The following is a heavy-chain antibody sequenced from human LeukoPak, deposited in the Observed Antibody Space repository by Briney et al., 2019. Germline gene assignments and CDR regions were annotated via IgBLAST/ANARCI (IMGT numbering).Heavy chain of an antibody. V-gene: IGHV4-61*02. Sequence: PPQTLSLTCTVSGGSISSGSYYWSWIRQPAGKGLEWIGRIYTSGSTNYNPSLKSRVTISVDTSKNQFSLKLSSVTAADTAVYYCARVMATIKGENAFDIWGQGTMVTVSS. CDR1: GGSISSGSYY. CDR2: IYTSGST. CDR3: ARVMATIKGENAFDI. D-gene: IGHD5-24*01. J-gene: IGHJ3*02.